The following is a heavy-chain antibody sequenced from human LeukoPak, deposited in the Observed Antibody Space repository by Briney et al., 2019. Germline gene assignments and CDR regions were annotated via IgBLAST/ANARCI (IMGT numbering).Heavy chain of an antibody. Sequence: GGSLRLSCAASGFTFDDYATHWVRQAPGKGLEWVSGISWNSGSIGYADSVKGRFTISRDNAKNSLYLQMNSLRAEDTALYYCAKETHSSGTFDYWGQGTLVTVSS. CDR3: AKETHSSGTFDY. D-gene: IGHD3-22*01. CDR2: ISWNSGSI. V-gene: IGHV3-9*01. CDR1: GFTFDDYA. J-gene: IGHJ4*02.